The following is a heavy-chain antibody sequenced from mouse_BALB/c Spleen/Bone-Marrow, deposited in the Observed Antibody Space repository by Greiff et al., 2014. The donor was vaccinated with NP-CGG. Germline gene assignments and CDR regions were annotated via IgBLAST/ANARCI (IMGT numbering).Heavy chain of an antibody. CDR3: ARGDWDFAMDY. J-gene: IGHJ4*01. D-gene: IGHD4-1*01. CDR2: ILPGSGNI. CDR1: GYTFSSYW. V-gene: IGHV1-9*01. Sequence: VHLVESGAELMKPGASVKISCKATGYTFSSYWIEWVKQRPGHGLEWIGEILPGSGNIYFNEKFKGRATFTADTSSTTAYMQLSSLTSEGSAVYYCARGDWDFAMDYWGQRTSVTVSS.